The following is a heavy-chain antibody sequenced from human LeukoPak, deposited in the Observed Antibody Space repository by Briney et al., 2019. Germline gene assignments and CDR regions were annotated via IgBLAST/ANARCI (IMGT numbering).Heavy chain of an antibody. V-gene: IGHV3-30-3*01. Sequence: GSLRLSCAASGFTFSSYAMHWVRQAPGKGLEWVAVISYDGSNKYYADSVKGRFTISRDNSKNTLYLQMNSLRAEDTAVYYCAREYSSSGYLDYWGQGTLVTVSS. CDR1: GFTFSSYA. CDR3: AREYSSSGYLDY. CDR2: ISYDGSNK. D-gene: IGHD6-13*01. J-gene: IGHJ4*02.